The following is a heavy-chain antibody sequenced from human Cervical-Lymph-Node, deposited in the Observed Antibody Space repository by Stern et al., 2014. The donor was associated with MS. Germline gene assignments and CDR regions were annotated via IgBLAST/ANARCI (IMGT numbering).Heavy chain of an antibody. CDR2: ISAYNGKT. Sequence: QVQLGQSGNEVKKPGASVKVSCEASGYTFTSYGISWVRQAPGQGLEWMGWISAYNGKTNYEQKFQDRVTMTTDTSTSTVYMELRNLRSDDAALYYCARAAGILDFWGQGTLVTVSS. CDR1: GYTFTSYG. V-gene: IGHV1-18*01. D-gene: IGHD1-1*01. CDR3: ARAAGILDF. J-gene: IGHJ4*02.